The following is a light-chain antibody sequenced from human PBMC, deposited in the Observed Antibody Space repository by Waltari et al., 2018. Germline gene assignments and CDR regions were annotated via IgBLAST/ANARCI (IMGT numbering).Light chain of an antibody. CDR3: QQLNSYPQAIT. Sequence: VGDRVTITCRASQGISSYLAWYQQKPGKAPKLLIYAASTLQSGVPSRFSGSGSGTEFTLTISSLQPEDFATYYCQQLNSYPQAITFGQGTRLEIK. V-gene: IGKV1-9*01. CDR1: QGISSY. J-gene: IGKJ5*01. CDR2: AAS.